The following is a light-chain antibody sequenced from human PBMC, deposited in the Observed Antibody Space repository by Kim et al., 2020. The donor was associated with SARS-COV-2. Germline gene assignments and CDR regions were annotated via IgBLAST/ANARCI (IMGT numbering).Light chain of an antibody. CDR1: QGISSA. V-gene: IGKV1D-13*01. CDR3: QQFNKLFT. Sequence: AIQLTQSPSSLSASVGDRVTITCRASQGISSALAWYQQKPGKAPKLLIYDASSLERGVPSRFSGSGSGTDFTLTISSLKPEDFATYYCQQFNKLFTFGQGTKLGI. J-gene: IGKJ2*01. CDR2: DAS.